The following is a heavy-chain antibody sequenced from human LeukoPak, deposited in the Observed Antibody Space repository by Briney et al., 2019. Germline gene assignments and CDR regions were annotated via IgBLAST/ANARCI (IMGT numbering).Heavy chain of an antibody. V-gene: IGHV3-21*01. CDR1: GFTFSSYS. D-gene: IGHD5-24*01. Sequence: GGSLRLSCAASGFTFSSYSMNWVRQAPGKVLEWVSSISSSSSYIYYADSVKGRFTISRDNAKNSLYLQMNSLRAEDTAVYYCARDQTQGWQRDDAFDIWGQGTMVTVSS. CDR3: ARDQTQGWQRDDAFDI. J-gene: IGHJ3*02. CDR2: ISSSSSYI.